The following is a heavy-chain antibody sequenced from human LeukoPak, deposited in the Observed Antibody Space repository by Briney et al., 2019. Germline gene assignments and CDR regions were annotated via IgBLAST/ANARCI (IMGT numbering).Heavy chain of an antibody. CDR3: ARGMETVWGAFDI. Sequence: GASVKVSCKASGYTFTSYGISWVRQAPGQGLEWMGWISAYDGNTNYAQKLQGRVTITTDTSTSTAYMDLRSLRTDDTAVYYCARGMETVWGAFDIWGQGTMVTVSS. CDR1: GYTFTSYG. D-gene: IGHD3-16*01. J-gene: IGHJ3*02. V-gene: IGHV1-18*01. CDR2: ISAYDGNT.